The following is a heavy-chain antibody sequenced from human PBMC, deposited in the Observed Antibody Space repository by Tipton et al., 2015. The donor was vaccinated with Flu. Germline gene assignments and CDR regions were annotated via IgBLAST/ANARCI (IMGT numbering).Heavy chain of an antibody. D-gene: IGHD6-13*01. CDR3: ARAIAAAGSP. CDR2: IKQDGSEK. Sequence: SLRLSCADSGFTFSNSWMSWVRQAPGKGLEWVANIKQDGSEKYYVASVKGRFTISRDNAKNSLYLQMNSLRVEDTAVYYCARAIAAAGSPWGQGTLVTVSS. J-gene: IGHJ5*02. CDR1: GFTFSNSW. V-gene: IGHV3-7*04.